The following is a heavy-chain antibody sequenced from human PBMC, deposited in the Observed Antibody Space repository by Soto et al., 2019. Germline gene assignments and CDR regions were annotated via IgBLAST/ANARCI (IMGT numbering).Heavy chain of an antibody. Sequence: QVQLQQWGAGLLKPSETLSLTCAVYGGSFSGYYWSWIRQPPGKGLEWIGEINHSGSTNYNPSLTSRVTISVDTSKNQFSLKLSSVTAADTAVYYCASFTVTRGDYMAVWGKGTTVTVSS. D-gene: IGHD4-17*01. CDR3: ASFTVTRGDYMAV. CDR2: INHSGST. CDR1: GGSFSGYY. V-gene: IGHV4-34*01. J-gene: IGHJ6*03.